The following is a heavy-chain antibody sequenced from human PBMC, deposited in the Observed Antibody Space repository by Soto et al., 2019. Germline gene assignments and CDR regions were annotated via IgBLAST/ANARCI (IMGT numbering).Heavy chain of an antibody. J-gene: IGHJ4*02. D-gene: IGHD4-17*01. CDR3: ARAISYGDFDY. CDR2: INPNSGGT. Sequence: GASVKVSCKASGYTFTGYYMHWARQAPGQGLEWMGWINPNSGGTNYAQKFQGWVTMTRDTSISTAYMELSRLRSDDTAVYYCARAISYGDFDYWGRGTPVTVSS. V-gene: IGHV1-2*04. CDR1: GYTFTGYY.